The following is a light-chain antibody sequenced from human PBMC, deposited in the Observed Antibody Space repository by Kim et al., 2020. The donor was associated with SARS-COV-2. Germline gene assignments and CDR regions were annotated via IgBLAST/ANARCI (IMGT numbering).Light chain of an antibody. J-gene: IGKJ1*01. V-gene: IGKV3-20*01. CDR2: AAS. Sequence: EIVLTQSPGTLSLSPGERATLSCRASQSVSSNYLVWYQQKPGQAPSLLMYAASSRATGIPDSFSGSGSWTDFTLTISRLEPEDFAVYYCQQYCNSPPWTFGQGTKVDIK. CDR1: QSVSSNY. CDR3: QQYCNSPPWT.